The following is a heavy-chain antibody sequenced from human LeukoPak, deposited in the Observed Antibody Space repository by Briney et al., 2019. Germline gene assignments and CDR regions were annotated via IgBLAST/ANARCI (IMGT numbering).Heavy chain of an antibody. CDR3: ARGSTLIGIFDY. V-gene: IGHV4-61*08. CDR1: GGSISSGGYY. J-gene: IGHJ4*02. CDR2: IYYSGST. D-gene: IGHD3-22*01. Sequence: SETLSLTCTVSGGSISSGGYYWSWIRQPPGKGLEWIGYIYYSGSTNYNPSLKSRVTISVDTSKNQFSLKLSSVTAADTAVYYCARGSTLIGIFDYWGQGTLVTVSS.